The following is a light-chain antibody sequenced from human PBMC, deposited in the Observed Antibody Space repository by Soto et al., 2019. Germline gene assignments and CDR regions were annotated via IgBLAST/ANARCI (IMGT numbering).Light chain of an antibody. J-gene: IGLJ1*01. CDR1: FSDIAVFNY. V-gene: IGLV2-14*01. CDR2: QVT. Sequence: QSVLAQPASVSGSPGQSITISCTGSFSDIAVFNYVSWYQQYPGRAPKLLIYQVTSRASGVSHRFSGSKSGNTASLTISGLQPEDEAEYYCNSYSSTNFYVFGTGTNVTVL. CDR3: NSYSSTNFYV.